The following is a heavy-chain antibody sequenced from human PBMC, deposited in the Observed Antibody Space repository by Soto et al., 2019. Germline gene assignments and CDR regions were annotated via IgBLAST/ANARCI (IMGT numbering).Heavy chain of an antibody. D-gene: IGHD3-22*01. CDR1: GFTFSSSW. J-gene: IGHJ4*02. V-gene: IGHV3-74*01. Sequence: EVQLVESGGDLVQPGGSLRLSCAASGFTFSSSWMHWVRQAPGKGLVWVSRISSDGSSTNYADSVKGRFTISRDNAKNTVYLQMSSLRAEDTAVYYCARGCCDSCAYTIGYWGQGTLVTVSS. CDR2: ISSDGSST. CDR3: ARGCCDSCAYTIGY.